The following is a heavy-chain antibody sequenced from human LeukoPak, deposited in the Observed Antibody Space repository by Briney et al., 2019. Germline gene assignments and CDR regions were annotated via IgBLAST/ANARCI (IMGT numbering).Heavy chain of an antibody. V-gene: IGHV5-51*01. CDR1: GYSFTSYW. D-gene: IGHD1-26*01. CDR2: IYPGDSDT. CDR3: ARGRYSGTYLSYFDY. J-gene: IGHJ4*02. Sequence: GECLKISCQGSGYSFTSYWIGWVRQMPGKGLEWMGIIYPGDSDTRYSPSFQGQVNISADKSISTAYLQWSSLKASDTAMYYCARGRYSGTYLSYFDYWAQGTLVTVSS.